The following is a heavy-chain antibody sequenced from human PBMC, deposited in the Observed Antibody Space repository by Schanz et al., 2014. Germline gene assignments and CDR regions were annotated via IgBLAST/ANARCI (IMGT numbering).Heavy chain of an antibody. D-gene: IGHD2-2*03. V-gene: IGHV3-23*04. J-gene: IGHJ6*02. CDR2: IGGSGGST. Sequence: EVQLVESGGGLVQPGGSLRLSCAASGFTFTTNAMSWVRQPPGKGLEWVSGIGGSGGSTDYADSVKGRFTISRDNSKNTVHLQMNSLRAEDTAVYYCAKSGYCRSTSCYQYNYYGLDVWGQGTTVTVSS. CDR3: AKSGYCRSTSCYQYNYYGLDV. CDR1: GFTFTTNA.